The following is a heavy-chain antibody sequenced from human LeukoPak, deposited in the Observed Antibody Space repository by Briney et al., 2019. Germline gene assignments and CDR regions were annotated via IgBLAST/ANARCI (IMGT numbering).Heavy chain of an antibody. CDR1: GFTFSSHA. CDR2: IIGSGVST. V-gene: IGHV3-23*01. D-gene: IGHD3-22*01. Sequence: PGGSLRLSCAASGFTFSSHAMSWVRQDPGKGLEWVSAIIGSGVSTYYADSVKGRCTHSRGNSKHTPYLQMNRPKAEGPAVYYCAKDLIGVTMKVVVKYEGGDAFDIWGQGTMVTVSS. CDR3: AKDLIGVTMKVVVKYEGGDAFDI. J-gene: IGHJ3*02.